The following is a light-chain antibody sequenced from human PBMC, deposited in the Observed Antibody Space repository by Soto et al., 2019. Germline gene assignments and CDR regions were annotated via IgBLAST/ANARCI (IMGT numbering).Light chain of an antibody. V-gene: IGLV1-40*01. J-gene: IGLJ2*01. Sequence: QAVVTQPPSVSGAPGQRVTISCTGSSSNIGAGYDVHWYQQLPGTDPKLLLYGNNIRPSGVPDRFSDYKSGTAASLAITGLQAEDESAYFCQSYDSSLRGLCFGGGTKLTVL. CDR1: SSNIGAGYD. CDR2: GNN. CDR3: QSYDSSLRGLC.